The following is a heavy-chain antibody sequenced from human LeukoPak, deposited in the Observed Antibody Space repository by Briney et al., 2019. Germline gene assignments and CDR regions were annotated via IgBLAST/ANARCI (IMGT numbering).Heavy chain of an antibody. CDR1: GFIFSSYG. Sequence: GSLRLSCAASGFIFSSYGFHWVRQAPGKGLEWVAAIWSDGSQKYYTDSVKGRFTISRDDSKSTLYLHMNSLRAEDMAVYSCARDMSRYVFDIWGQGTMVTVSS. V-gene: IGHV3-33*01. CDR3: ARDMSRYVFDI. D-gene: IGHD3-10*02. CDR2: IWSDGSQK. J-gene: IGHJ3*02.